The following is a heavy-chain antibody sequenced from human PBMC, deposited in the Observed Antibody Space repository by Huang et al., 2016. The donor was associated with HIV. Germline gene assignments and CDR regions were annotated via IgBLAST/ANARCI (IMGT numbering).Heavy chain of an antibody. CDR1: GGSRSSGNYY. Sequence: QVRLRESGPGLVKPSQTLSLTCTVSGGSRSSGNYYWTWIRQPAGKGLEWIGHIYPSGSTNYSPSRKSRVSISLYTSKNQFSLRLRSVTAADTAVYYCARSYAGTIWDSGRDYFDYWGQGILVTVSS. J-gene: IGHJ4*02. V-gene: IGHV4-61*09. CDR2: IYPSGST. D-gene: IGHD1-26*01. CDR3: ARSYAGTIWDSGRDYFDY.